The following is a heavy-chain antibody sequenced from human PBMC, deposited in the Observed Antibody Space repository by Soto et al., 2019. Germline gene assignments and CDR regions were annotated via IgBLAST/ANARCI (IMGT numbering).Heavy chain of an antibody. CDR1: GFTFSNAW. Sequence: EVQLVESGGGLVKPGGSVRLSCAASGFTFSNAWRSWVRQAPGKGLEWVGRIKSKSAGGTTEYDAPVKDRFTISRDDSKNTLYLQMNSLKIEDTDVYYCARGHRSSGKIFDSWGQGTLVTVSS. CDR2: IKSKSAGGTT. J-gene: IGHJ4*02. CDR3: ARGHRSSGKIFDS. V-gene: IGHV3-15*01. D-gene: IGHD3-22*01.